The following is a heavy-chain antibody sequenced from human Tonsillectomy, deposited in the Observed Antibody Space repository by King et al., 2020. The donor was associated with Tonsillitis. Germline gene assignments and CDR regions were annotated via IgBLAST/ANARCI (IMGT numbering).Heavy chain of an antibody. Sequence: QLVQSGAEVKKPGASVKLSCKASGYTFSNYAMHWVRQAPGQRLEWMGLINTGNGNTKYSQKFQGRVTITRDTSARTAYMEMSSLRSEDTAVYYCTRDPLTYCSGGSCYALGTPDYYNYMDVWGKGTTVAVSS. J-gene: IGHJ6*03. CDR2: INTGNGNT. CDR3: TRDPLTYCSGGSCYALGTPDYYNYMDV. D-gene: IGHD2-15*01. V-gene: IGHV1-3*04. CDR1: GYTFSNYA.